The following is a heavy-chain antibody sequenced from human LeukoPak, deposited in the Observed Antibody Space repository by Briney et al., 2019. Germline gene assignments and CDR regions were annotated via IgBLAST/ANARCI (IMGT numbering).Heavy chain of an antibody. CDR2: ISGSGGST. D-gene: IGHD5-24*01. Sequence: GGSLRLSCAASGFTFSSYAMSWVRQAPGKGLEWVSAISGSGGSTYYEDFVKSRSTISRDNSKNTLYLQMNSLRAEDTAVYYCAKGGARARWLLYYFDYWGQGTLVTVSS. CDR1: GFTFSSYA. J-gene: IGHJ4*02. V-gene: IGHV3-23*01. CDR3: AKGGARARWLLYYFDY.